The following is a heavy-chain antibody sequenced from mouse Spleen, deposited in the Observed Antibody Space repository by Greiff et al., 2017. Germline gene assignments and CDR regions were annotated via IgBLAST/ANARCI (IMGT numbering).Heavy chain of an antibody. D-gene: IGHD2-4*01. CDR3: AREGLRAWFAY. CDR2: INPNNGGT. J-gene: IGHJ3*01. Sequence: QLQQSGPELVKPGASVKISCKASGYTFTDYYMNWVKQSHGKSLEWIGDINPNNGGTSYNQKFKGKATLTVDKSSSTAYMELRSLTSEDSAVYYCAREGLRAWFAYWGQGTLVTVSA. CDR1: GYTFTDYY. V-gene: IGHV1-26*01.